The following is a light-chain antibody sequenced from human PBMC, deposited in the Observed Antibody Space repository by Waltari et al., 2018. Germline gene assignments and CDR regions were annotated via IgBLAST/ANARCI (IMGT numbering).Light chain of an antibody. CDR1: SADLASYTL. V-gene: IGLV2-23*01. J-gene: IGLJ1*01. CDR3: CSYTGSSTSYG. Sequence: QSALTQPASVSGSPGQSITIPCTGASADLASYTLVPWYHHHPAKAPKLMIYEAVKRPSGVSNRFSGAKSGTTASLIISGLQADDEADYYCCSYTGSSTSYGCGSGTKVTVL. CDR2: EAV.